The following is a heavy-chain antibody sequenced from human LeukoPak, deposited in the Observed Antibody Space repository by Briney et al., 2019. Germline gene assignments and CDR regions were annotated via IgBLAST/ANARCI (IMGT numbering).Heavy chain of an antibody. Sequence: PGGSLRLSCAASGFTFSSYWMSWVRQAPGKGLEWVSYISSSSSTIYYADSVKGRFTISRDNAKNSLYLQMNSLRAEDTAVYYCASAEDYVWGSYRRSTADYWGQGTLVTVSS. J-gene: IGHJ4*02. CDR1: GFTFSSYW. D-gene: IGHD3-16*02. CDR3: ASAEDYVWGSYRRSTADY. CDR2: ISSSSSTI. V-gene: IGHV3-48*01.